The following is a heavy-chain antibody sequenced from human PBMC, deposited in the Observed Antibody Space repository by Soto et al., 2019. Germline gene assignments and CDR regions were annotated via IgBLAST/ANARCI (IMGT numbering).Heavy chain of an antibody. CDR2: ISWNSGSQ. Sequence: EVQLVESGGGLVQPGRSLRLSCAASGFSFDDYAMNWVRQAPGKGLEWVSGISWNSGSQGYVDSVKGRFTISRDNDKNSLYLQMNSLRAEDTSLYYCARGYCSGGSCYRADYWGQGTLVTVSS. CDR1: GFSFDDYA. J-gene: IGHJ4*02. D-gene: IGHD2-15*01. V-gene: IGHV3-9*01. CDR3: ARGYCSGGSCYRADY.